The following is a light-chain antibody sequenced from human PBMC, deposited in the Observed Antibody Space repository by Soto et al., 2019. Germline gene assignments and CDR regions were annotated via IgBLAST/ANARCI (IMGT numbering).Light chain of an antibody. Sequence: QSVLIQPPSTPGTPGQRVTISCSGGTSNIGTYTVSWYQQFPETAPRLLIYGSDRRPSGVPDRFSGSKSGTSASLSIGGLHSEDEAHYYCAAWDDSLDGPTFGGGTK. V-gene: IGLV1-44*01. CDR3: AAWDDSLDGPT. J-gene: IGLJ2*01. CDR1: TSNIGTYT. CDR2: GSD.